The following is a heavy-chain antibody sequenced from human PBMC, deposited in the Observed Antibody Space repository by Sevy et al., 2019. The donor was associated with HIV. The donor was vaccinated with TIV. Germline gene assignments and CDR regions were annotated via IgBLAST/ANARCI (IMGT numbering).Heavy chain of an antibody. V-gene: IGHV3-11*01. CDR3: ARDIPYYDSSGYLRNDAFDI. Sequence: GGSLRLSCAASGFTFSDYYMSWIRQAPGKGLEWVSYISSSGSTIYYADSVKGRFTISRDNAKNSLYLQMNSLGAEDTAVYYCARDIPYYDSSGYLRNDAFDIWGQGTMVTV. CDR2: ISSSGSTI. CDR1: GFTFSDYY. D-gene: IGHD3-22*01. J-gene: IGHJ3*02.